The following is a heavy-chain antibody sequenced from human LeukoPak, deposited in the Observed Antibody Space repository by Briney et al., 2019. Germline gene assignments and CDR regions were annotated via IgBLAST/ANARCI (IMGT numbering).Heavy chain of an antibody. J-gene: IGHJ4*02. CDR3: TRGGGNFDY. D-gene: IGHD2-15*01. Sequence: GGSLRLSCAASGFTFSTCWMNWVRQAPGKGLEWVANIKFDGSEKYYVDSVKGRFTISRDNTKNSLYLQMNSLRAEDTAMYYCTRGGGNFDYWGQGTLVTVSS. CDR1: GFTFSTCW. V-gene: IGHV3-7*01. CDR2: IKFDGSEK.